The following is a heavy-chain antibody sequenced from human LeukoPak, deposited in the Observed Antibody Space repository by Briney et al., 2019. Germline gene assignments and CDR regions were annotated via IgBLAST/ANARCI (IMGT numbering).Heavy chain of an antibody. J-gene: IGHJ4*02. Sequence: GGSLRLSCAASGFTFSSYSMNWVRQAPGKGLEWVAVISYDGTNKYYADSVKGRFTISRDNSKNTLYLQMNGLRAEDTAVYYCARAPNGVYCTSSSCHLDYWGQGTLVTVSS. D-gene: IGHD2-2*01. CDR1: GFTFSSYS. CDR3: ARAPNGVYCTSSSCHLDY. V-gene: IGHV3-30-3*01. CDR2: ISYDGTNK.